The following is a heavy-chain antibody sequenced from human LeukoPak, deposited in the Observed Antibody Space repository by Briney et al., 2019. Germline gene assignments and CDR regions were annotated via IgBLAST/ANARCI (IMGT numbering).Heavy chain of an antibody. J-gene: IGHJ3*02. CDR3: ARDEYSTSPGAFDI. D-gene: IGHD6-6*01. CDR1: GGSISSSSYY. V-gene: IGHV4-39*02. Sequence: SETLSLTCTVSGGSISSSSYYWGWIRQPPGKGLEWIGSIYYSGSTYYNPSLKSRVTISVDTSKNQFSLKLSSVTAADTAVYYCARDEYSTSPGAFDIWGQGTMVTVSS. CDR2: IYYSGST.